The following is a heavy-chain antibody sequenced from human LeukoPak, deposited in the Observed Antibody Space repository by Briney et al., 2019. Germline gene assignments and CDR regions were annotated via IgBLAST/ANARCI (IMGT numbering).Heavy chain of an antibody. CDR3: AKDYIMITFGGVIALDY. J-gene: IGHJ4*02. CDR1: GFTFSSYA. CDR2: ISGSGGST. Sequence: SGGSLRLSCAASGFTFSSYAMSWVRQAPGKGLEWVSAISGSGGSTYYADSVKGRFTISRDNSKNTLYLQMNSLRAEDTAVYYCAKDYIMITFGGVIALDYWGQGTLVTVSS. D-gene: IGHD3-16*02. V-gene: IGHV3-23*01.